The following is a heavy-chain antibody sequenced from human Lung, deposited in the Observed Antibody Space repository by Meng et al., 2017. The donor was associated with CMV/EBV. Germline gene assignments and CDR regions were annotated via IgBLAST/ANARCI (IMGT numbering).Heavy chain of an antibody. CDR3: ASGTPGRSYCDY. V-gene: IGHV1-18*01. J-gene: IGHJ4*02. CDR2: FVNYVDT. D-gene: IGHD2-15*01. Sequence: QVNLWTSGTEVKKPGASVRVSCKASGYTFGSYGICWVRQAPGQGLEWMGWFVNYVDTYPAPKFQGRVTMTTDTHTNTAFMELRSLTSDDTAVYYCASGTPGRSYCDYWGQGTLVTVSS. CDR1: GYTFGSYG.